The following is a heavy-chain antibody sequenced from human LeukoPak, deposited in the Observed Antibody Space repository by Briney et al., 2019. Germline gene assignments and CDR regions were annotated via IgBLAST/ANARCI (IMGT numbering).Heavy chain of an antibody. Sequence: SSETLSLTCTVSGGSISGSGSSYYWVWIRQPPGKGLEWIGSIYYSGSTYYNPSLKSRVTISVDTSKNQFSLKLSSVTAADTAVYFCARTPRYSGNYYNAVDIWGQGTTVTVSS. V-gene: IGHV4-39*01. CDR1: GGSISGSGSSYY. CDR2: IYYSGST. D-gene: IGHD1-26*01. CDR3: ARTPRYSGNYYNAVDI. J-gene: IGHJ3*02.